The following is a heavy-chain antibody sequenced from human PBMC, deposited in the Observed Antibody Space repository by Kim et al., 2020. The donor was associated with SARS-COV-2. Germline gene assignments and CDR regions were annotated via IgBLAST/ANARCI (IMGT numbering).Heavy chain of an antibody. Sequence: SVKVSCKASGGTFSSYAISWVRQAPGQGLEWMGGIIPIFGTANYAQKFQGRVTITADESTSTAYMELSSLRSEDTAVYYCARWLTYYYDSSGYNNWFDPWGQATLLTVSS. V-gene: IGHV1-69*13. CDR3: ARWLTYYYDSSGYNNWFDP. D-gene: IGHD3-22*01. J-gene: IGHJ5*02. CDR1: GGTFSSYA. CDR2: IIPIFGTA.